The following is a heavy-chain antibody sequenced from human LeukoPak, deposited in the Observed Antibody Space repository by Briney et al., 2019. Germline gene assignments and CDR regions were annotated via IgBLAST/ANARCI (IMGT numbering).Heavy chain of an antibody. CDR2: IYYSGSR. J-gene: IGHJ6*03. CDR3: ARGNRRASLSYYYYMDV. V-gene: IGHV4-39*02. D-gene: IGHD1-14*01. CDR1: GSSINTSGYY. Sequence: PSETLSLTCTVSGSSINTSGYYWVWIRQSPGKGLEWLGSIYYSGSRYVSPSLKGRDTISIDTSKNQFSLNLRSVTAADTAVYYCARGNRRASLSYYYYMDVWGKGTTVTISS.